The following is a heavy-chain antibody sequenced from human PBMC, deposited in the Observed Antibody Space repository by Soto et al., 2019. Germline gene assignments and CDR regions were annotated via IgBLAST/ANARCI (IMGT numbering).Heavy chain of an antibody. D-gene: IGHD2-15*01. CDR3: SRGTDLRYCTGYSCSGIDV. J-gene: IGHJ6*02. V-gene: IGHV3-7*01. Sequence: SWAASGFNSGKYWMSWVRQTPGKGLEWVANIAQDGSETFYMRSVRGRFTISRDNPKNSLFLQMNSLRVEDTAVYYCSRGTDLRYCTGYSCSGIDVWGQGTTVTVSS. CDR1: GFNSGKYW. CDR2: IAQDGSET.